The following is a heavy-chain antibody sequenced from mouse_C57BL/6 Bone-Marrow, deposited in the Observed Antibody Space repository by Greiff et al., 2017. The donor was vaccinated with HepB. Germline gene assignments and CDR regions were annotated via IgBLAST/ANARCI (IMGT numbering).Heavy chain of an antibody. V-gene: IGHV1-64*01. J-gene: IGHJ3*01. Sequence: QVQLQQPGAELVKPGASVKLSCKASGYTFTSYWMHWVKQRPGQGLEWIGMIHPNSGSTNYNEKFKSKATLTVYKSSSTAYMQLSSLTSEYSAVYYCASSSFLRGSGWFAYWGQGTLVTVSA. D-gene: IGHD1-2*01. CDR2: IHPNSGST. CDR1: GYTFTSYW. CDR3: ASSSFLRGSGWFAY.